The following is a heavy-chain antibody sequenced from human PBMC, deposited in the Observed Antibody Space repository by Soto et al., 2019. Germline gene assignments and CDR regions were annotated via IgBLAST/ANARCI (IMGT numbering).Heavy chain of an antibody. V-gene: IGHV3-33*01. CDR2: IWYDGSNK. CDR1: GFTFSSYG. D-gene: IGHD5-12*01. J-gene: IGHJ4*02. Sequence: VGSLRLSCAASGFTFSSYGMHWVRQAPGKGLEWVAVIWYDGSNKYYADSVKGRFTISRDNSKNTLYLQMNSLRAEDTAVYYCARDGYNYRPYYFDYWGQGTLVTVS. CDR3: ARDGYNYRPYYFDY.